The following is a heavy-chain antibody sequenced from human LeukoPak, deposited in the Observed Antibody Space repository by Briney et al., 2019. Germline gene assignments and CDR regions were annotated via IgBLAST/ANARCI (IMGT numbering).Heavy chain of an antibody. D-gene: IGHD3-10*01. V-gene: IGHV4-61*02. CDR2: IYTSGST. J-gene: IGHJ6*03. CDR1: GNSISSGDNY. Sequence: SETLSLTCTVSGNSISSGDNYWSWIRQPAGKGLEWIGRIYTSGSTNYNPSLKSRVTISVDTSKNQFSLKLSSVTAADTAVYYCARGIYYMDVWGKGTTVTVSS. CDR3: ARGIYYMDV.